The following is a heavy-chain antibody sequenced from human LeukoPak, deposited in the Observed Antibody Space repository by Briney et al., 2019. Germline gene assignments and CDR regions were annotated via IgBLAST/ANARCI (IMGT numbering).Heavy chain of an antibody. CDR3: ARGDPFRAGWFDP. CDR2: IYTSGST. V-gene: IGHV4-4*07. D-gene: IGHD6-13*01. CDR1: GDSITYFY. Sequence: SETLSLTCSVSGDSITYFYWSWIRQAAGKGLEWIGRIYTSGSTNYNPSLKSRLTMSVDTSKNHFSLKLSSVTAADTAVYYCARGDPFRAGWFDPWGQGTLVTVSS. J-gene: IGHJ5*02.